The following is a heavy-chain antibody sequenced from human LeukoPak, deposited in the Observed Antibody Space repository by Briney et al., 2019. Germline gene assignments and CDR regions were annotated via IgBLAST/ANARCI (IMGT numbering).Heavy chain of an antibody. CDR2: FSGGSGGT. D-gene: IGHD3-22*01. J-gene: IGHJ4*02. V-gene: IGHV3-23*01. CDR1: GFTFSNYA. Sequence: PGGSLRLSCAASGFTFSNYAMSWVRQAPGKGLEWVSAFSGGSGGTYYADSVKGRFTISRDKSKNTLYVQMNSLRADDTAVYYCTKDASYAREFDNSGFFIDWGQGTLVTVSS. CDR3: TKDASYAREFDNSGFFID.